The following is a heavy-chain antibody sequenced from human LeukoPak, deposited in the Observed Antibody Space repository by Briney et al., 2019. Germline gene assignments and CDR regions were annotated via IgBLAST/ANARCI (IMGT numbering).Heavy chain of an antibody. CDR3: ATPPRFSYYYYYMDV. J-gene: IGHJ6*03. D-gene: IGHD3-10*01. Sequence: GGSLRLSCAASGFTFSSYEVNWVRQAPGKGLEWVSYISSSGSTVDYADSVKGRFTISRDNAKNSPYLQMNSLRAEDTAVYYCATPPRFSYYYYYMDVWAKGPRSPSP. V-gene: IGHV3-48*03. CDR1: GFTFSSYE. CDR2: ISSSGSTV.